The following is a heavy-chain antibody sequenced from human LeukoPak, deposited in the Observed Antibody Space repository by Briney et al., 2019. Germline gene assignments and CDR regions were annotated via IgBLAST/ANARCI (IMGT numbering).Heavy chain of an antibody. CDR1: GGSISSSSYY. Sequence: SETLSLTCTVSGGSISSSSYYWGWIRQPPGTGLEWIGSIYYSGSTYYNPSLKSRVTISVDTSKNQFSLKLSSVTAADTAVYYCARVAGVYSSSWFYYYYYMDVWGKGTTVTVSS. CDR2: IYYSGST. D-gene: IGHD6-13*01. J-gene: IGHJ6*03. CDR3: ARVAGVYSSSWFYYYYYMDV. V-gene: IGHV4-39*07.